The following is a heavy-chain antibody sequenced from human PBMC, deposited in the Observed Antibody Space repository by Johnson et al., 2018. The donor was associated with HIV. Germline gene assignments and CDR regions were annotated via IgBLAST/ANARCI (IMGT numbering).Heavy chain of an antibody. CDR1: GFIVSGNY. V-gene: IGHV3-66*03. J-gene: IGHJ3*02. CDR2: IYRDGST. CDR3: AREREGAFDI. Sequence: MMLVESGGGLIQPGGSLRLSCAASGFIVSGNYMSWVRQAPGKGLECVSFIYRDGSTFYADSVKGRFTISRDNSKNTLYLQMNSLRAEDTAVYYCAREREGAFDIWGQGTMVTVSS.